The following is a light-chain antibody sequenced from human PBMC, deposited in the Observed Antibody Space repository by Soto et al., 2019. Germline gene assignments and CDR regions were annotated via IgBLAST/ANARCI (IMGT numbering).Light chain of an antibody. V-gene: IGLV1-51*01. CDR3: GTWDSSLSVHV. J-gene: IGLJ1*01. CDR2: DNN. Sequence: QSVLTQPPSVSAAPGQKVTISCSGTSSNIGNNYVSWYQQLPGTAPKLLIYDNNKPPSGIPDRFSGSKSGTSATLGITGLQTGDEADYYCGTWDSSLSVHVFGTGTKVTVL. CDR1: SSNIGNNY.